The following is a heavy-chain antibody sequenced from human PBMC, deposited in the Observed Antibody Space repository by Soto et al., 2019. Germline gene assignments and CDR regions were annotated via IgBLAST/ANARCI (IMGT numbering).Heavy chain of an antibody. V-gene: IGHV4-4*02. CDR3: ARVSGSYYYGMDV. CDR1: GGSISSSNG. J-gene: IGHJ6*02. D-gene: IGHD1-26*01. Sequence: QVQLQESGPGLVKPSGTLSLTCAVSGGSISSSNGWSWVRHHPLKGLEWIGEIYHSVGTNDNPSLKSRVTISVDKSTNQFALKLSSVTAADTAVYYCARVSGSYYYGMDVWGQGTTVTVSS. CDR2: IYHSVGT.